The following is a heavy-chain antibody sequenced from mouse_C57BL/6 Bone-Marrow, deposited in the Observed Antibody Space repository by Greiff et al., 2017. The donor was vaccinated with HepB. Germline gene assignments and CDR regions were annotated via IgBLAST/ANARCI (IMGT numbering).Heavy chain of an antibody. CDR3: ASTYYYGSSYWYFDV. CDR2: INPSTGGT. V-gene: IGHV1-42*01. J-gene: IGHJ1*03. CDR1: GYSFTGYY. Sequence: EVKVEESGPELVKPGASVKISCKASGYSFTGYYMNWVKQSPEKSLEWIGEINPSTGGTTYNQKFKAKATLTVDKSSSTAYMQLKSLTSEDSAVYYCASTYYYGSSYWYFDVWGTGTTVTVSS. D-gene: IGHD1-1*01.